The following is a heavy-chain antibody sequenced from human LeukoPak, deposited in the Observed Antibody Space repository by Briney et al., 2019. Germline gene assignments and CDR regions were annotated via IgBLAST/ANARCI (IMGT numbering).Heavy chain of an antibody. J-gene: IGHJ4*02. Sequence: SETLSLTCTVSGGSISSYYWSWIRQPPGKGLEWIGYIYYSGSTNYNPSLKSRVTISVDTSKNQFSLKLSSVTAADTAVYYCARGSLYYYDSSGPYYFDYWGQGTLVTVSS. CDR1: GGSISSYY. V-gene: IGHV4-59*01. CDR2: IYYSGST. D-gene: IGHD3-22*01. CDR3: ARGSLYYYDSSGPYYFDY.